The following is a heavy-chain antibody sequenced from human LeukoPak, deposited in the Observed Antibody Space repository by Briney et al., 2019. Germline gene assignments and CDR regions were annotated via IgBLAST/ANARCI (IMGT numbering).Heavy chain of an antibody. CDR3: VRSSYGLNPDY. CDR2: FDPEDGET. Sequence: ASVKVSCKVSGYTLTELSMHWVRQAPGKGLEWMGGFDPEDGETIYAQKFQGRVTMTWDTSTSTVYMELSSLRSEDTAVYYCVRSSYGLNPDYWGQGTLVTVSS. CDR1: GYTLTELS. J-gene: IGHJ4*02. V-gene: IGHV1-24*01. D-gene: IGHD5-18*01.